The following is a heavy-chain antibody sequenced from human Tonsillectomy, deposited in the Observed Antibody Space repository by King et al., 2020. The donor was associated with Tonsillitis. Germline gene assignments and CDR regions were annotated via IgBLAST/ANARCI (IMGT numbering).Heavy chain of an antibody. CDR3: ARSGDSEFDY. CDR2: IKQDGSEK. J-gene: IGHJ4*02. V-gene: IGHV3-7*01. CDR1: GFTFSSYW. D-gene: IGHD3-10*01. Sequence: VQLVESGGGLVQPGGPLRLSCAASGFTFSSYWMTWVRQAPGKGLEWVANIKQDGSEKYYVDSVKGRFTISRDNAQNSLYLQMNRLRDEDTAVYYCARSGDSEFDYWGQGTLVTVSS.